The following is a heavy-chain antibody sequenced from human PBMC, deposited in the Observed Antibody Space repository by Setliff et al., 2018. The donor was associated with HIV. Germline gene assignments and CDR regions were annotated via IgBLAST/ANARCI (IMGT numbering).Heavy chain of an antibody. V-gene: IGHV4-34*01. CDR1: GASLSGYY. CDR3: ARRARDSSGYYYSYRHYYYYMDV. J-gene: IGHJ6*03. CDR2: ISHSGST. D-gene: IGHD3-22*01. Sequence: NPSETLSLTCAVYGASLSGYYCSWIRQPPGKGLEWIGEISHSGSTNYSPSLKSRVTISLDTSKNQFSLKLSSVTAADTAVYYCARRARDSSGYYYSYRHYYYYMDVWGKGTTVTVSS.